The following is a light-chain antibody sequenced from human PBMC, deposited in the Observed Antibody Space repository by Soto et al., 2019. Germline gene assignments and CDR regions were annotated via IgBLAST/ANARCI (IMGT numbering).Light chain of an antibody. V-gene: IGKV3-15*01. J-gene: IGKJ4*01. Sequence: EIVMTQSPATLSVSPGERATFSCRASQSVSSNLAWYQQKPGQAPRLLIYGASTRATAFPARFSGSGSGTEFTLTISSLQSEDFAVYYCQQYNNWPPNFGGGTKVDIK. CDR3: QQYNNWPPN. CDR1: QSVSSN. CDR2: GAS.